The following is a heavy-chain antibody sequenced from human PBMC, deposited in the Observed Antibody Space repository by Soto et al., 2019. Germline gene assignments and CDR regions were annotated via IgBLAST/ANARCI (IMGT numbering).Heavy chain of an antibody. CDR2: IIPIFGTA. Sequence: SVKVSCKASGGTFSSYSISWVRQAPGQGLEWMGGIIPIFGTANYAQKFQGRVTITADESTSTAYMELSSLRSEDTAVYYCAREGDYTRFIYGMDVWGQGTTVTVSS. J-gene: IGHJ6*02. CDR1: GGTFSSYS. V-gene: IGHV1-69*13. D-gene: IGHD4-4*01. CDR3: AREGDYTRFIYGMDV.